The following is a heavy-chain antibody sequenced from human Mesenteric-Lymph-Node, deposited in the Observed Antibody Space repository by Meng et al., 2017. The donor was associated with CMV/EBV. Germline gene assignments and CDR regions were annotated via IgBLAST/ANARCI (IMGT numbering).Heavy chain of an antibody. CDR3: ARDQTTMVTPAGLGYLRLDP. D-gene: IGHD4-23*01. CDR2: INHSGST. J-gene: IGHJ5*02. V-gene: IGHV4-34*01. CDR1: GGSFSGYY. Sequence: SETLSLTCAVYGGSFSGYYWSWIRQPPGKGLEWIGEINHSGSTNYNPSLKSRVTISVDTSKNQFSLKLGSVTAADTAVYYCARDQTTMVTPAGLGYLRLDPWGQGTLVTVSS.